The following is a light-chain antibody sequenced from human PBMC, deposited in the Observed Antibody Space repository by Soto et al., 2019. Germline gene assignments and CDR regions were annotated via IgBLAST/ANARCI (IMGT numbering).Light chain of an antibody. Sequence: ELVLTQSPATLSLSPGERANLSCRASQSVSSYLAWYQQKPGQAPRLLIYDASNRATGIPARFSGSGSGTDFTLTISSLEPEDFAVYYCQQRSNWPLTFGGGTKVDIK. J-gene: IGKJ4*01. CDR2: DAS. CDR3: QQRSNWPLT. V-gene: IGKV3-11*01. CDR1: QSVSSY.